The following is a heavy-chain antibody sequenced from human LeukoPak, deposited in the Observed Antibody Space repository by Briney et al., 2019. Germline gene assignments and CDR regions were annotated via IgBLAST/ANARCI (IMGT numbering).Heavy chain of an antibody. D-gene: IGHD3-3*01. CDR1: GGSFSGYY. CDR2: INHSGST. Sequence: SETLPLTCAVYGGSFSGYYWSWIRQPPGKGLEWIGEINHSGSTNYNPSPKSRVTISVDTSKNQFSLKLSSVTAADTAVYYCARDGSAIFGVVIIRRSWFDPWGQGTLVTVSS. V-gene: IGHV4-34*01. CDR3: ARDGSAIFGVVIIRRSWFDP. J-gene: IGHJ5*02.